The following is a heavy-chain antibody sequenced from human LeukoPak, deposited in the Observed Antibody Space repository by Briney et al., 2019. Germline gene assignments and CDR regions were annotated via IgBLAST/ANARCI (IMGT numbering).Heavy chain of an antibody. CDR3: ARANERSWFDY. J-gene: IGHJ5*01. CDR1: GYTFTSYD. V-gene: IGHV1-8*01. D-gene: IGHD1-1*01. CDR2: MNPNSGNT. Sequence: ASVKVSCKASGYTFTSYDINWVRQATGQGLEWMGWMNPNSGNTGYAQKFKGRVTMTRNTSISTAYMELSRLRSEDTAGYYCARANERSWFDYWGQGTLVTVSS.